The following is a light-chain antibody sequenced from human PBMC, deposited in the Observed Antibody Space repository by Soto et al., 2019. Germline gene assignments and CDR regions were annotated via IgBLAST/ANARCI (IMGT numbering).Light chain of an antibody. J-gene: IGKJ4*01. CDR3: QQSYNTQPT. CDR1: QSISTY. Sequence: DIPLTQSPSSLSASAGDGVTITCRASQSISTYLNWYQQKPGKAPSLLIYAESSLHSGVPSRFRGSGSGTDFTLSISDLQPEDFAIYCCQQSYNTQPTFGGGTKVEIK. CDR2: AES. V-gene: IGKV1-39*01.